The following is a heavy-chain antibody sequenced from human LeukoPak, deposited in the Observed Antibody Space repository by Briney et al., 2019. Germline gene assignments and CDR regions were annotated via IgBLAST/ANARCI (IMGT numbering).Heavy chain of an antibody. J-gene: IGHJ5*02. V-gene: IGHV1-8*01. Sequence: ASVKVSCKASGYTFTNDDINWVRQATGQGLEWMGWMNPNSGNTGYAQKFQGRVTMTRNTSISTAYMELSSLRSEDTAVYYCARAAVATRRGSWFDPWGQGTLVTVSS. CDR3: ARAAVATRRGSWFDP. CDR1: GYTFTNDD. D-gene: IGHD5-12*01. CDR2: MNPNSGNT.